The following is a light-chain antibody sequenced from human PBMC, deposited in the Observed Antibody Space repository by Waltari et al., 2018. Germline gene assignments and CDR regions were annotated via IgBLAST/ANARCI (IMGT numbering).Light chain of an antibody. J-gene: IGKJ4*01. V-gene: IGKV3-20*01. CDR3: QQYDGSILT. CDR2: GAS. CDR1: QTINNNF. Sequence: IVLTKSPDTLSLSPGQRATLPCRASQTINNNFLGWYQQKPGQAPRLLIHGASSRATGFPDRFSGSGSGTDFTLTISRLEPEDVAVYYCQQYDGSILTFGGGTKVEI.